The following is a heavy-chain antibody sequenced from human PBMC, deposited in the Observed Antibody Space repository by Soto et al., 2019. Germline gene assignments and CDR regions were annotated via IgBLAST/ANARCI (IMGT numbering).Heavy chain of an antibody. V-gene: IGHV4-30-4*01. D-gene: IGHD3-10*01. J-gene: IGHJ5*02. CDR1: GGSISSGDYY. CDR2: IYYSGST. Sequence: SETLSLTCTVSGGSISSGDYYWRWIRQPPGKGLEWIGYIYYSGSTYYNPSLKSRVTISVDTSKNQFSLKLSSVTAADTAVYYCSTDGYSGSGSYNWFDPWGQGTLVTVSS. CDR3: STDGYSGSGSYNWFDP.